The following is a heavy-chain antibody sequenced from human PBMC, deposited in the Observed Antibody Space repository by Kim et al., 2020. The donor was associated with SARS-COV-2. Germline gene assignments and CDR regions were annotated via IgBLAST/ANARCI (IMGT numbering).Heavy chain of an antibody. Sequence: YSHPALKRRGTISVDTSKNRFSLKRTSVTAADTAVYYCARLDSPRDWFDPWGQGTLVTVSS. CDR3: ARLDSPRDWFDP. V-gene: IGHV4-39*01. J-gene: IGHJ5*02.